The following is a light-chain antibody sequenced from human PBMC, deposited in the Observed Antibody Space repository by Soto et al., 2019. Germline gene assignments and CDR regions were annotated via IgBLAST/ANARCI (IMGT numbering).Light chain of an antibody. CDR3: SSYSPSGTLLV. V-gene: IGLV2-14*01. J-gene: IGLJ3*02. Sequence: QSALTQPASVSGSPGQTIIMSCTGTSSDIGGSNSVSWYQQHPDKAPKLILFDVSHRPSKIPDRFSGSKSGNTASLTISGLQADDEADYYCSSYSPSGTLLVFGGGTKVTVL. CDR1: SSDIGGSNS. CDR2: DVS.